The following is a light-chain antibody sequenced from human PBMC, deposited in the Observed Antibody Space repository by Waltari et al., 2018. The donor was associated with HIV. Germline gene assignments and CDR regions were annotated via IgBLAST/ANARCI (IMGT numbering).Light chain of an antibody. Sequence: EIVLTQSQATLSLSPGERANLSCRASQSVGSYLAWYQQKPGQAPRLLIYDASNRATGIPARFSGSGSGTDFTLTISSLEPEDFAVYYCQQRTNWPPYSFGQGTKLEIK. V-gene: IGKV3-11*01. CDR1: QSVGSY. CDR3: QQRTNWPPYS. CDR2: DAS. J-gene: IGKJ2*03.